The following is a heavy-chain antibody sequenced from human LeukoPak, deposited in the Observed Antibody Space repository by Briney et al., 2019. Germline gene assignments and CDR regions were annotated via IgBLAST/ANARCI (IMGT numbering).Heavy chain of an antibody. V-gene: IGHV5-51*01. D-gene: IGHD1-14*01. CDR1: GYTFTPYW. CDR2: IYPGDSDT. CDR3: ARSEPRGRSFDI. Sequence: GESLTISWKGSGYTFTPYWIGWVRQMPGKGLEWMGVIYPGDSDTRYSPSFQGQVTISADKSISTAYLQWTSLKASDTAMYYCARSEPRGRSFDIWGQGTMVTVSS. J-gene: IGHJ3*02.